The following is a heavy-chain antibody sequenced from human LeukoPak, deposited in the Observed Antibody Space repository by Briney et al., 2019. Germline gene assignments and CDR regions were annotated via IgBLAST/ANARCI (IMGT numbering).Heavy chain of an antibody. J-gene: IGHJ4*02. CDR1: GFAFSSYA. CDR2: ISYNGGTT. V-gene: IGHV3-64D*09. Sequence: GGSLRLSCAASGFAFSSYAMSWVRQAPGKGLEYVSGISYNGGTTSYADSVKGRFTISRDNSKNTLYLQMSSLRAEDTAVYYCVKGSPQSDDYWGQGTLVTVSS. D-gene: IGHD2-15*01. CDR3: VKGSPQSDDY.